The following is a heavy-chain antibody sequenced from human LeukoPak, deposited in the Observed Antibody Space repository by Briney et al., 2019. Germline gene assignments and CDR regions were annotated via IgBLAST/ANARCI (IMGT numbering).Heavy chain of an antibody. CDR1: GFTFTSSA. CDR2: IVVGSGNT. D-gene: IGHD6-19*01. V-gene: IGHV1-58*02. Sequence: GASVKVSCKASGFTFTSSAMQWVRQARGQRLEWIGWIVVGSGNTNYAQKFQERVTITRDMSASTAYMELSSLRSEDTAVYYCAADQGSGWYVWGQGTLVTVSS. J-gene: IGHJ4*02. CDR3: AADQGSGWYV.